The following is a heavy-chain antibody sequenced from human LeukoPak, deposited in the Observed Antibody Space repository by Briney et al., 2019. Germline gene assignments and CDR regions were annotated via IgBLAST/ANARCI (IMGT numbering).Heavy chain of an antibody. Sequence: GGSLRLSCAASGVTFSSYAMSWVRQAPGKGVEWVSAISGSGGSTYYADSVKGGFTISRENYKKTLYMQMNRLRAEDTAVSYCAKRGRSAYSEGYYYGMDVWGQGTPVTVSS. V-gene: IGHV3-23*01. CDR1: GVTFSSYA. J-gene: IGHJ6*02. D-gene: IGHD3-3*01. CDR3: AKRGRSAYSEGYYYGMDV. CDR2: ISGSGGST.